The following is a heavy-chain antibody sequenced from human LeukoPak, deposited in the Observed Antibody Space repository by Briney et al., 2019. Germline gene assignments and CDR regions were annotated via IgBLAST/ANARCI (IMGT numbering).Heavy chain of an antibody. CDR2: INHSGST. CDR3: ARGGYDFWSGYYYYYYYGMDV. Sequence: SETLSLTCAVYGVSFSGYYWSWIRQPPGKGLEWIGEINHSGSTNYNPSLKSRVTISVDTSKDQFSLKLSSVTAADTAVYYCARGGYDFWSGYYYYYYYGMDVWGQGTTVTVSS. CDR1: GVSFSGYY. V-gene: IGHV4-34*01. J-gene: IGHJ6*02. D-gene: IGHD3-3*01.